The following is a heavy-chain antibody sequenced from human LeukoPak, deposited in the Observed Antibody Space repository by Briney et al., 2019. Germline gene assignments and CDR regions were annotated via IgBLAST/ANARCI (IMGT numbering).Heavy chain of an antibody. CDR3: ARDFLRRGSGDRWYYFDY. CDR1: GGSISSGSYY. V-gene: IGHV4-61*02. CDR2: IFTSGST. D-gene: IGHD7-27*01. Sequence: SETLSLTCTVSGGSISSGSYYWSWIRQPAGKGLEWIGRIFTSGSTKYNPSLKSRVTISVDTSKNQFSLKLSSVTAADTAVYYCARDFLRRGSGDRWYYFDYWGQGTLVTVSS. J-gene: IGHJ4*02.